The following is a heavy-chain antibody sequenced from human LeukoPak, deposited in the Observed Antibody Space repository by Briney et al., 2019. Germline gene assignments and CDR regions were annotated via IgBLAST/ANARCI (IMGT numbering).Heavy chain of an antibody. V-gene: IGHV3-23*01. D-gene: IGHD3-22*01. CDR2: ISGTGVTT. J-gene: IGHJ4*02. CDR1: GFTFSSCA. Sequence: AGGSLRLSCAASGFTFSSCALTWVRQAPGKGLEWVPTISGTGVTTFYADSVRGRFTISRDNSKNTLYLQMSSLRAEDTAVYYCATHYDTSGYYYFDFWGQGTLVTVSS. CDR3: ATHYDTSGYYYFDF.